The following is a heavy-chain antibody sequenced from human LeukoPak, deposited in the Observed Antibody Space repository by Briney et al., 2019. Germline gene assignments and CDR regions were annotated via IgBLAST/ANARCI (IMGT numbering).Heavy chain of an antibody. D-gene: IGHD3-9*01. CDR1: GYSFTSYW. CDR2: IYPGDSDT. CDR3: ASRPYYDILTGLGPPRHENAFDI. J-gene: IGHJ3*02. Sequence: GESLKISCKGSGYSFTSYWIGWVRQMPGKGLEWMGIIYPGDSDTRYSPSFQGQVTISADKSISTAYLQWSSLKASDPAIYYCASRPYYDILTGLGPPRHENAFDIWGQGTMVTVSS. V-gene: IGHV5-51*01.